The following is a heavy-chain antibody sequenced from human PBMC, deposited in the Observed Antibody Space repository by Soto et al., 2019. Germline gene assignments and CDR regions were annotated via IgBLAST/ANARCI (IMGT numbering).Heavy chain of an antibody. Sequence: QVQLVQSGAEVKKPGASVKVSCKASGYTFTSYAMHWVRQAPGQRLEWMGWINAGNGNTKYSQKFQGRVTITRDTSASTAYMELSSLRSEDTAVYYCAREPPRIAARRRDDYWGQGTLVTVSS. J-gene: IGHJ4*02. CDR2: INAGNGNT. CDR1: GYTFTSYA. CDR3: AREPPRIAARRRDDY. D-gene: IGHD6-6*01. V-gene: IGHV1-3*01.